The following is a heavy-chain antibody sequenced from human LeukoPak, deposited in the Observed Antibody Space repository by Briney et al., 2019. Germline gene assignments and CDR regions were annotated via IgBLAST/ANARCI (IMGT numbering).Heavy chain of an antibody. CDR1: GFTFGDYA. CDR2: INWVGGSI. Sequence: GGSLRLSCAASGFTFGDYAMHWVRQAPGKGLEWVSGINWVGGSIDYVDSVEGRFTISRDDGKSALFLQMNSLRPKDTDFYFCVKAQSRNVAMYTDEAFDSRGQATLVTVSS. CDR3: VKAQSRNVAMYTDEAFDS. J-gene: IGHJ4*02. V-gene: IGHV3-9*01. D-gene: IGHD1-14*01.